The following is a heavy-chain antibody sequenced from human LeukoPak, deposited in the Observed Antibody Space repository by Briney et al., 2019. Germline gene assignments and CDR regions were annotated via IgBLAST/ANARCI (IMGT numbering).Heavy chain of an antibody. J-gene: IGHJ4*02. CDR2: ISSSSSYI. V-gene: IGHV3-21*01. Sequence: GGSLRLSCAASGFTFSSYSMNWVRQAPGKGLEWVSSISSSSSYIYYADSVKGRFTISRDNAKNSLYLQMNSLRAEDTAVYYCARVRTYSSSSGHYFDYWGQGTLVTVSS. CDR3: ARVRTYSSSSGHYFDY. D-gene: IGHD6-6*01. CDR1: GFTFSSYS.